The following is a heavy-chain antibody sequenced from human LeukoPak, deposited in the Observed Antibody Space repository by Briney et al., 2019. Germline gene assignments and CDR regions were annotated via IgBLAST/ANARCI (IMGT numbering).Heavy chain of an antibody. J-gene: IGHJ4*02. D-gene: IGHD3-10*01. V-gene: IGHV4-61*02. CDR2: IYTGGST. CDR1: GGSISSSSYY. CDR3: ARETIYGSGSYADY. Sequence: TLSLTCTVSGGSISSSSYYWGWIRQPAGKGLEWLGRIYTGGSTNYNPSLKSRVTMSLDTSKNQFSLKLTSVTAADTAVYYCARETIYGSGSYADYWGQGTLVTVSS.